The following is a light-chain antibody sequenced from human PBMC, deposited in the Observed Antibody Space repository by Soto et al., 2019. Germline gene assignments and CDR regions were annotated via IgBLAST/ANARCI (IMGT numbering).Light chain of an antibody. CDR1: TGAVTSGNY. J-gene: IGLJ3*02. V-gene: IGLV7-43*01. CDR3: LLYYGGAHLV. Sequence: QTVVTQEPSLTVSPGGTVTLTCASNTGAVTSGNYASWFQQKPGQAPRTLIYTTNNKHSWTPARFSGSLLGDKAALTVSGVQPEDEADYYCLLYYGGAHLVFGGGTKLTVL. CDR2: TTN.